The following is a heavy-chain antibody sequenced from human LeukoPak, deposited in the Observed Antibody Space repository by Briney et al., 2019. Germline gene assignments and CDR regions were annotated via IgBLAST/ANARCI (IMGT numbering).Heavy chain of an antibody. V-gene: IGHV3-7*01. Sequence: GSLRLSCAASGFTFSLYWMSWVRQAPGKGLEWVANIKRDGSEKDYVDSVKGRFTISRDNAKNSLYLQMNSLRAEDTAMYYCARLPIVVLSTAPFDYWGQGTLVTVSS. CDR3: ARLPIVVLSTAPFDY. J-gene: IGHJ4*02. CDR1: GFTFSLYW. D-gene: IGHD2-2*01. CDR2: IKRDGSEK.